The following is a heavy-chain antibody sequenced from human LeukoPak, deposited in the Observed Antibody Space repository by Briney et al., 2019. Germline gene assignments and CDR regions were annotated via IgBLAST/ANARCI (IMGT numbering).Heavy chain of an antibody. CDR3: ARAPYGERGGSDY. CDR1: GFTFSNYS. Sequence: GALRLSCSASGFTFSNYSMKWGRQAPGEGLGWVSYISTTTSAIYYADSVKGRFTVSRDNAKSSLYLQMNSLRADDTAVYYCARAPYGERGGSDYWGQGTLVTVSS. V-gene: IGHV3-48*01. J-gene: IGHJ4*02. D-gene: IGHD4-17*01. CDR2: ISTTTSAI.